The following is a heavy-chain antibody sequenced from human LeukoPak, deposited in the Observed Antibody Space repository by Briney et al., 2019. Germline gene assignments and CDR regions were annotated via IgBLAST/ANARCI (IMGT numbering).Heavy chain of an antibody. CDR2: IIPILGIA. J-gene: IGHJ4*02. CDR1: GGTFSSYA. V-gene: IGHV1-69*04. Sequence: SVKVSCKASGGTFSSYAISWVRQAPGQGLEWMGRIIPILGIANSAQKLKGRVPITADKSTSTASMERGRLRSQDTAVYYCARDHAYWGQGTLVTASS. CDR3: ARDHAY.